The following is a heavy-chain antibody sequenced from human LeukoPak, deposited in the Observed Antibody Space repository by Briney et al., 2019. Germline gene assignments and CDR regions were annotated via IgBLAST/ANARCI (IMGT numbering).Heavy chain of an antibody. CDR2: ISYDGTNI. V-gene: IGHV3-30*09. CDR3: ARAHRSYGMDV. J-gene: IGHJ6*02. CDR1: GIAFSNYA. Sequence: PGGSLRLSCAASGIAFSNYAMHWVRQAPGKGLEWVGVISYDGTNIYYADSVKGRFAISRDNSKNTLYLQLISLRTEDTAVYLCARAHRSYGMDVWGQGTTVTVSS.